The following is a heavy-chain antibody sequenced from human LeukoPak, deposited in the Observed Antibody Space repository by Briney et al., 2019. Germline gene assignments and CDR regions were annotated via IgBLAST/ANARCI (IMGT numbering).Heavy chain of an antibody. CDR2: IDWDDDK. Sequence: SGPALVRPTQTLTLTCTFSGFSLSTSGMCVSWIRQPPGKALEWLARIDWDDDKYYSTSLKTRLTISKDTSKNQVVLTMTNMDPVDTATYYCARIQGSDYGDYVDYWGQGTLVTVSS. J-gene: IGHJ4*02. CDR3: ARIQGSDYGDYVDY. D-gene: IGHD4-17*01. V-gene: IGHV2-70*11. CDR1: GFSLSTSGMC.